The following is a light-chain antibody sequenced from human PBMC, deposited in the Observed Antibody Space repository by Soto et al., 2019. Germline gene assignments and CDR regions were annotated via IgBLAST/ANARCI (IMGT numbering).Light chain of an antibody. V-gene: IGKV3-11*01. CDR3: QQRSNWTPIT. Sequence: LLTQSPATLSLAPGERAPLSRRASHSVSSYLAAYQQKPGQAPRLLIYDAANRATGSPARFSGSGSGTDFTLTISSLEPEDFAVYYCQQRSNWTPITFGQGTRLEI. CDR2: DAA. CDR1: HSVSSY. J-gene: IGKJ5*01.